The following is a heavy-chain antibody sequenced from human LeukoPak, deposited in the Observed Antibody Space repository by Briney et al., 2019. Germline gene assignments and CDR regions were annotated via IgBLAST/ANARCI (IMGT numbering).Heavy chain of an antibody. CDR1: GCSVTSYY. V-gene: IGHV4-4*07. CDR3: ARMGSGRWQPAFDY. D-gene: IGHD3-10*01. Sequence: SETLSLTCTVSGCSVTSYYWSWIRQPAGKGLEWIGRIHTSGSTNYNPSLKSRVTMSVDTSKNQFSLKLSSVTAADTAVYYCARMGSGRWQPAFDYWGQGTLVTVSS. J-gene: IGHJ4*02. CDR2: IHTSGST.